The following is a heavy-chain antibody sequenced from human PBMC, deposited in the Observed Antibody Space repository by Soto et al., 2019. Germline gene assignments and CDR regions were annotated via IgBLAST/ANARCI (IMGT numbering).Heavy chain of an antibody. CDR1: GFTFSFYG. CDR3: AKGGSSYSDPVDD. V-gene: IGHV3-30*18. Sequence: VQLVESGGGLVQPGRSLRLSCVASGFTFSFYGMHWVRQAPGKGLEWLAVISYDENNKFYSDSVKGRFTISRDNSKNTLSLQMNSLRTEDTAVYYCAKGGSSYSDPVDDWGQGALVTVSS. D-gene: IGHD2-15*01. J-gene: IGHJ4*02. CDR2: ISYDENNK.